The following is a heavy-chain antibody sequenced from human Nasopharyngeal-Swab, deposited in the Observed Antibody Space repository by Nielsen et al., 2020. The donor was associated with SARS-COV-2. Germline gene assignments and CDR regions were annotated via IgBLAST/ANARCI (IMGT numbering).Heavy chain of an antibody. V-gene: IGHV1-18*01. CDR2: ISAYNGNT. Sequence: ASVKVSCKASGYTFTSYGISWVRQAPGQGLEWMGWISAYNGNTNYAQKLQGRVTMTTDTSTSTAYMELSSLRSEDTAVYYCARDRADSYYYGMDVWGQGTTVTVSS. D-gene: IGHD3-10*01. CDR3: ARDRADSYYYGMDV. J-gene: IGHJ6*02. CDR1: GYTFTSYG.